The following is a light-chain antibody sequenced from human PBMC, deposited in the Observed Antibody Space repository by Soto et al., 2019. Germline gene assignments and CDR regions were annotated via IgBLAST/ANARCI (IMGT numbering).Light chain of an antibody. Sequence: AIQLTQSPSSLSASVGDRVTITCRASQAIRSALGWYQQKPGKVPKLLIYAASTLQSGVPSRFSGSGFGTDFTLTISRLQPEDFATYYCLRDFGDFWAFGQGNKVEIK. CDR1: QAIRSA. J-gene: IGKJ1*01. CDR2: AAS. CDR3: LRDFGDFWA. V-gene: IGKV1-6*01.